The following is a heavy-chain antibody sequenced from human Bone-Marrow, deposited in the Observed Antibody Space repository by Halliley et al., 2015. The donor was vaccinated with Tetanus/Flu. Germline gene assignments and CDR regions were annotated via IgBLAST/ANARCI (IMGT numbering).Heavy chain of an antibody. Sequence: SLRLSCAASGFTFRNYAMTWVRQAPGKGLEWVSTISNSGGTTYYADSVKGRFTISRDNSHNTLHLQMTSLRAEDTALYYCAKLVYDFIWGNDPFSYGMGVWGQGTTVTVSS. V-gene: IGHV3-23*01. J-gene: IGHJ6*02. CDR3: AKLVYDFIWGNDPFSYGMGV. D-gene: IGHD3-16*01. CDR1: GFTFRNYA. CDR2: ISNSGGTT.